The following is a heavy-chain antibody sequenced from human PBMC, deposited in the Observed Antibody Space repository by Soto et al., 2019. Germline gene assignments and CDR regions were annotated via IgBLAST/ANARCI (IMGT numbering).Heavy chain of an antibody. CDR1: GFTFSSYG. CDR3: ARVGVPLGGSGSYVSWFDP. J-gene: IGHJ5*02. V-gene: IGHV3-33*01. Sequence: QVQLVESGGGVVQPGRSLRLSCAASGFTFSSYGMHWVRQAPGKGLEWVAVIWYDGSNKYYADSVKGRFTISRDNSKNTLYLQMSSLRTEDTAVYYCARVGVPLGGSGSYVSWFDPWGQGTLVTVSS. D-gene: IGHD3-10*01. CDR2: IWYDGSNK.